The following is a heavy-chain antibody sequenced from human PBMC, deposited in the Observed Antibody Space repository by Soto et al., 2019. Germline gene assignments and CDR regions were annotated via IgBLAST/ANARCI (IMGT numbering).Heavy chain of an antibody. Sequence: SLTCTVAAGSITSGGYFWSWISQHPGKGLEWIGNIYYSGSTYYNPSLKSRVTMSVDTSKNQFSVKLNSVTAADTAVYYCARVFVGNGYHYYYGMDVWGQGTTVTVSS. V-gene: IGHV4-31*03. CDR3: ARVFVGNGYHYYYGMDV. CDR1: AGSITSGGYF. D-gene: IGHD4-4*01. CDR2: IYYSGST. J-gene: IGHJ6*02.